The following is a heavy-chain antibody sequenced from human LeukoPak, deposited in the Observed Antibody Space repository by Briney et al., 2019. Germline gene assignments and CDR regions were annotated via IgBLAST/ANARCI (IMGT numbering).Heavy chain of an antibody. D-gene: IGHD1-1*01. CDR3: ARGPNSTLYYYYYMDV. J-gene: IGHJ6*03. V-gene: IGHV4-34*01. Sequence: SETLPLTCAVYGGSFSGYYWSWIRQPPGKGLEWIGEINHSGSTNYNPSLKSRVTISVDTSKNQFSLKLSSVTAADTAVYYCARGPNSTLYYYYYMDVWGKGTTVTVSS. CDR1: GGSFSGYY. CDR2: INHSGST.